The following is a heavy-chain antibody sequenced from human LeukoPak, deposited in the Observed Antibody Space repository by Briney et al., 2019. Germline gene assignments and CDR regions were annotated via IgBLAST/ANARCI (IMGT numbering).Heavy chain of an antibody. D-gene: IGHD1-26*01. CDR2: IYYSGST. J-gene: IGHJ4*02. CDR3: ARSLTLEWELPDY. CDR1: GGSISSYY. Sequence: PSETLSLTCTVSGGSISSYYWSWIRQPPGKGLEWIGYIYYSGSTNYNPSLKSRVTISVDTSKNQFSLKLSSVTAADTAVYYCARSLTLEWELPDYWGQGTLVTVSS. V-gene: IGHV4-59*01.